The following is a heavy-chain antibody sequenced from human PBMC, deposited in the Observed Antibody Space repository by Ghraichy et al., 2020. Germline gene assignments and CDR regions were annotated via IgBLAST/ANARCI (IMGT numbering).Heavy chain of an antibody. CDR1: GGSISSYY. Sequence: SETLSLTCTVDGGSISSYYWNWIRQPPGKGLEWIGYIYYRGSTNYNSSLKSRVTISVDPSKNQFSLKLSSVTAADTAVYYCARDVVPSATKYGLDVWGQGTTVTVSS. D-gene: IGHD2-2*01. CDR2: IYYRGST. CDR3: ARDVVPSATKYGLDV. J-gene: IGHJ6*02. V-gene: IGHV4-59*01.